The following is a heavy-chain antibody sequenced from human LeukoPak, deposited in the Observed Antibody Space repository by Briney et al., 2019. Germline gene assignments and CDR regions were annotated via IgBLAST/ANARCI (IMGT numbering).Heavy chain of an antibody. J-gene: IGHJ4*02. D-gene: IGHD2-21*02. CDR1: GFIFSSYA. V-gene: IGHV3-23*01. CDR3: AKWRGGDCYLDY. CDR2: ISGSGGST. Sequence: GGSLRLSCAASGFIFSSYAMSWVRQAPGKGLEWVSAISGSGGSTYYADSVKGRFTISRDNSKNTLYLQVNSLRAEDTAVYYCAKWRGGDCYLDYWGQRTLVTVSS.